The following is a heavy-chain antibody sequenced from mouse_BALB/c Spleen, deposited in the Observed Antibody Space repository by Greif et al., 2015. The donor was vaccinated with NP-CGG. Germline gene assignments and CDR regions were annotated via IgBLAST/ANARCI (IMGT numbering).Heavy chain of an antibody. D-gene: IGHD2-4*01. CDR3: ARHDDYDTYYAMDY. Sequence: EVKVVESGGDLVKPGGSLKLSCAASGFTFSSYGMSWVRQTPDKRLEWVATISSGGSYTYYPDSVKGRFTISRDNAKNALYLQMSSLKSEDTAMYYCARHDDYDTYYAMDYWGQGTSVTVSS. CDR1: GFTFSSYG. J-gene: IGHJ4*01. CDR2: ISSGGSYT. V-gene: IGHV5-6*01.